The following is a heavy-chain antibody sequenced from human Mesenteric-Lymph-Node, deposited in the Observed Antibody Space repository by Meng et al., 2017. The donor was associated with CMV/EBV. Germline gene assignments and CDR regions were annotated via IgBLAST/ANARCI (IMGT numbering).Heavy chain of an antibody. CDR3: ARVLAAAGTYYGMDV. CDR2: IWNDGRNE. Sequence: GESLKISCVASEFTFSSYGMHWVRQAPGKGLEWMSSIWNDGRNENYADSVKGRFTISRDNSKNTLYLQMNSLRPEDTAVYYCARVLAAAGTYYGMDVWGQGTTVTVSS. D-gene: IGHD6-13*01. CDR1: EFTFSSYG. V-gene: IGHV3-30*02. J-gene: IGHJ6*02.